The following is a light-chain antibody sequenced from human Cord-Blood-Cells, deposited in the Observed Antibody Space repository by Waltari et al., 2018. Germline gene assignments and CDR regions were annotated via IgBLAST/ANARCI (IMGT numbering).Light chain of an antibody. J-gene: IGKJ1*01. CDR2: AAS. CDR1: QSISSY. Sequence: DIQMTQSPSSLSASVGDRVTITCRASQSISSYLNWYQQKPGKAPKFLIYAASSLQSGVPTRFSCSGDWTDVTLTISSLQPEDFATYYCKQSYSTPRTFGQGTKVEIK. CDR3: KQSYSTPRT. V-gene: IGKV1-39*01.